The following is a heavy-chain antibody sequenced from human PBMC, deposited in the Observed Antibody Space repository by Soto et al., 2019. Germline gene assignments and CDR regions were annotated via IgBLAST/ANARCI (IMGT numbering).Heavy chain of an antibody. D-gene: IGHD3-16*01. CDR1: GYTFTSYA. J-gene: IGHJ2*01. CDR2: INAGNGNT. Sequence: QVQLVQSGAEEKKPGASVKVSCKASGYTFTSYAIHWVRQAPGQRLEWMGWINAGNGNTKYSQKFQGRVTITRDTSASTAYMELSSLRSEDTAVYYCARERGGRYFDLWGRGTLVTVSS. CDR3: ARERGGRYFDL. V-gene: IGHV1-3*05.